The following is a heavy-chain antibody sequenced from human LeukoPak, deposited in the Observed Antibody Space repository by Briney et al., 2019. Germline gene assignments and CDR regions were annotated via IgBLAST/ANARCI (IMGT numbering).Heavy chain of an antibody. Sequence: GGSLRLSCAASGFTFSDHDVDWVRQAPGKGLEWVGRVRKKTNSYTTEYAASVKGRFTISRDDSQNSLYLQMNSLTAEDTAVYYCARLVGANNWGQGTLVIVSS. J-gene: IGHJ4*02. V-gene: IGHV3-72*01. CDR1: GFTFSDHD. CDR3: ARLVGANN. CDR2: VRKKTNSYTT. D-gene: IGHD1-26*01.